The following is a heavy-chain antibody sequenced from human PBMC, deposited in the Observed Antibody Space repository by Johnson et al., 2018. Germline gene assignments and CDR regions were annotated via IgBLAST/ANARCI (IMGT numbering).Heavy chain of an antibody. CDR2: IWYDGSNK. CDR3: AIRDLDHSFDV. CDR1: GFTFRNYG. J-gene: IGHJ3*01. Sequence: QVQLVQSGGGVVQPGRSXRLSCAASGFTFRNYGMHWVRQAPGKGLEWVALIWYDGSNKHYAAAVKGRFTIPRDNSKNTMSLQMSSLSADDMAVYYCAIRDLDHSFDVWGQGAMVTVSS. V-gene: IGHV3-33*01.